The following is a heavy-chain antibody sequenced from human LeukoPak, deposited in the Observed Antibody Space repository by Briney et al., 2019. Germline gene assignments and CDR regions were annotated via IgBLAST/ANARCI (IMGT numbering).Heavy chain of an antibody. CDR3: AREDSGNYYFDF. Sequence: GGSLRLSCAASGFSFSSYTMSWVRQAPGKGLEWVSSISGSGCFTYYADSVKGRFTISRDNSKNTLFLQMNSLRAEDTAVYYCAREDSGNYYFDFWGQGTLVTVSS. CDR2: ISGSGCFT. V-gene: IGHV3-23*01. J-gene: IGHJ4*02. D-gene: IGHD1-26*01. CDR1: GFSFSSYT.